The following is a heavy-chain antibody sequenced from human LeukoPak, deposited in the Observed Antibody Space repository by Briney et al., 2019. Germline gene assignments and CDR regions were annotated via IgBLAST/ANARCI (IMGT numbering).Heavy chain of an antibody. CDR2: IWYDGSNK. CDR1: GFTFSDYY. D-gene: IGHD5-24*01. Sequence: GGSLRLSCAASGFTFSDYYMSWIRQAPGKGLEWVAVIWYDGSNKYYADSVKGRFTISRDNSKNTLYLQMNSLRAEDTAVYYCARELRWLQFFDYWGQGTLVTVSS. CDR3: ARELRWLQFFDY. J-gene: IGHJ4*02. V-gene: IGHV3-33*08.